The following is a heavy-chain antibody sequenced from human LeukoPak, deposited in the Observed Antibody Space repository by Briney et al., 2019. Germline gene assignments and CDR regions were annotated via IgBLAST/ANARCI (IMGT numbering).Heavy chain of an antibody. D-gene: IGHD6-19*01. Sequence: GGSLRLSCAASGFTFSNSAMSWVRQAPGRGLDWVSTITARGGSTYHADSVQGRLTVSRDNSKNTLYLQMNSLRAEDTAVYYCAKENGWPYYFDYWGQGALVTVSS. CDR3: AKENGWPYYFDY. CDR1: GFTFSNSA. V-gene: IGHV3-23*01. CDR2: ITARGGST. J-gene: IGHJ4*02.